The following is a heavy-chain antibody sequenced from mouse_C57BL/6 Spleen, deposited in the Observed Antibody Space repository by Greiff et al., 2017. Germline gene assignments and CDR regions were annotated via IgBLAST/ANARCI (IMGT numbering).Heavy chain of an antibody. Sequence: VKLMESGAELVRPGASVKLSCKASGYTFTDYYINWVKQRPGQGLEWIARIYPGSGNTYYNEKFKGKATLTAEKSSSTAYMQLSSLTSEDSAVYFCAREAGVGGNSFDYWGQGTTLTVSS. CDR1: GYTFTDYY. J-gene: IGHJ2*01. D-gene: IGHD3-1*01. CDR3: AREAGVGGNSFDY. V-gene: IGHV1-76*01. CDR2: IYPGSGNT.